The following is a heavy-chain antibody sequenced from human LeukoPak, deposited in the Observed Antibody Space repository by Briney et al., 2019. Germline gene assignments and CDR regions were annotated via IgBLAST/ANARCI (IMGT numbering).Heavy chain of an antibody. V-gene: IGHV3-30*03. CDR2: ISYDGSNK. Sequence: GGSLRLSCAASGFTFSSYGMHWVRQAPGKGLEWVAVISYDGSNKYYADSVKGRFTISRENAKNSLYLQMNSLRAGDTAVYYCARGRDMVRGGHAFDIWGQGTMVTVSS. J-gene: IGHJ3*02. CDR1: GFTFSSYG. D-gene: IGHD3-10*01. CDR3: ARGRDMVRGGHAFDI.